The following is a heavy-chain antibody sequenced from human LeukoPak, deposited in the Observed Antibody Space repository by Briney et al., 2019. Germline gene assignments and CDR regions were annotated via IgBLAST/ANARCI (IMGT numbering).Heavy chain of an antibody. D-gene: IGHD3-9*01. J-gene: IGHJ3*02. CDR3: ARAVYNFFDWSADAFDI. CDR2: ISSSSSYI. CDR1: GFTFDDYG. V-gene: IGHV3-21*01. Sequence: GGSLRLSCAASGFTFDDYGMNWVRQAPGKGLEWVSSISSSSSYIYYADSVKGRFTISRDNAKNSLYLQMNSLRAEDTAVYYCARAVYNFFDWSADAFDIWGQGTMVTVSS.